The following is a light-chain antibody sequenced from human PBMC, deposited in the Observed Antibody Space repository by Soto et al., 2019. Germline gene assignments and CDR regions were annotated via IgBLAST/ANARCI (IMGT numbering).Light chain of an antibody. V-gene: IGKV1-5*01. Sequence: DIQMTQYPSTVSASVGDSVTISCRASQDIVTYLAWYQQKPGKAPKLLIFGASTLQSGVPARFRGSGSGSEFSLTISSLQPEDVAVYFCQHHTLYSGPFGQGTRVE. CDR1: QDIVTY. CDR3: QHHTLYSGP. CDR2: GAS. J-gene: IGKJ5*01.